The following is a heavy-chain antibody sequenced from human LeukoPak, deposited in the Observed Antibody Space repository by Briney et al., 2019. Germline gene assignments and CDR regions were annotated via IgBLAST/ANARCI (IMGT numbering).Heavy chain of an antibody. CDR2: IYSCGST. D-gene: IGHD2-21*01. CDR1: GFTVSSNY. CDR3: ASARASIAYCGGDVDAFDI. V-gene: IGHV3-66*03. J-gene: IGHJ3*02. Sequence: PGGSLRLSCAASGFTVSSNYVSWVRQAPGKGLEWVSVIYSCGSTYYADSVKGRFTISRDNSKNTLYLQMNSLRAEDTAVYYCASARASIAYCGGDVDAFDIWGQGKMVTVSS.